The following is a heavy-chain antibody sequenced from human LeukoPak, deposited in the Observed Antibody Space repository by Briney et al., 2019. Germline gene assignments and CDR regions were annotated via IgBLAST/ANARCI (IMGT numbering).Heavy chain of an antibody. V-gene: IGHV3-9*03. Sequence: GGSLRLSCAASGFTFDDYAKHWVRQAPGKGLEWVSGISWNSGSIGYADSVKGRFTISRDNAKNSLYLQMNSLRAEDMALYYCAKDAGGGGSSWFYFDYWGQGTLVTVSS. J-gene: IGHJ4*02. CDR1: GFTFDDYA. D-gene: IGHD6-13*01. CDR2: ISWNSGSI. CDR3: AKDAGGGGSSWFYFDY.